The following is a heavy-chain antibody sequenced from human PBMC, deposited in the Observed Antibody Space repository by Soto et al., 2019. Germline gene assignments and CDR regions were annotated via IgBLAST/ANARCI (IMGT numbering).Heavy chain of an antibody. D-gene: IGHD6-13*01. CDR3: ARGNGIASRPADY. Sequence: PSETLSLTCAVYGGSFSNYYWSWIRQPPGKGLEWIGEINQSGITNYNPSLKSRVTISEDASKNQFSLKLSSVTAADTAVYYCARGNGIASRPADYWGQGTRVTVSS. J-gene: IGHJ4*02. V-gene: IGHV4-34*01. CDR1: GGSFSNYY. CDR2: INQSGIT.